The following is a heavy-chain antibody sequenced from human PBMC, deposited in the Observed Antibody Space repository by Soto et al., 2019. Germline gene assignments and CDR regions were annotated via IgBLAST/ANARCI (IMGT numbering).Heavy chain of an antibody. CDR2: ISGYNGDT. Sequence: QGQLVQSEAEVKKPGASVKVSCKASGYPFTTYGISWVRQAPGQGLEWMGWISGYNGDTNYAQKFQGRVTMTIDTSTGTAYMELRSLTSDDTAVYYCAKNGQPPYYYYGLDVWGQGTKVTVSS. D-gene: IGHD2-8*01. V-gene: IGHV1-18*01. CDR3: AKNGQPPYYYYGLDV. J-gene: IGHJ6*02. CDR1: GYPFTTYG.